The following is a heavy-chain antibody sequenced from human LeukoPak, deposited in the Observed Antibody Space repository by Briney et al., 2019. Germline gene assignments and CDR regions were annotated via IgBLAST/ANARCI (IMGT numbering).Heavy chain of an antibody. CDR2: IYYSGST. CDR1: GGSISSSSYY. CDR3: GRHGRPQYYYYYMDV. D-gene: IGHD1-26*01. J-gene: IGHJ6*03. V-gene: IGHV4-39*01. Sequence: SETLSLTCTVSGGSISSSSYYWGWIRQPPGKGLEWIGSIYYSGSTYYNPSLKSRVTISVDTSKNQFSLKLSSVTAADTAVYYCGRHGRPQYYYYYMDVWGKGTTVTVSS.